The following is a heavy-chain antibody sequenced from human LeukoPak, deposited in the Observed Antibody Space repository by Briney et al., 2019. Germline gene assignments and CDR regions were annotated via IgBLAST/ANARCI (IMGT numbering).Heavy chain of an antibody. D-gene: IGHD2-2*01. V-gene: IGHV3-23*01. Sequence: PGGSLRLSCTASGFTFSDYSMSWVRQAPGAGREWVSAISPAGDSTTDADSVKGRFTISRDNSKSTLYLQMNGLTAEDTALYYCARRLVTAGITDFFDSWGQGTLVSVSS. CDR3: ARRLVTAGITDFFDS. CDR1: GFTFSDYS. J-gene: IGHJ4*02. CDR2: ISPAGDST.